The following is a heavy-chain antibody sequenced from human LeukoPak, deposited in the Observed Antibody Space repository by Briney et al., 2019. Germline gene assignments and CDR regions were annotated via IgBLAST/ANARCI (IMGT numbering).Heavy chain of an antibody. D-gene: IGHD3-16*01. CDR3: AGGTFRHIDV. CDR1: GFTFSSYW. J-gene: IGHJ6*02. CDR2: IKQDGSEK. Sequence: AGGSLRLSCAASGFTFSSYWMSWVRQAPGKGLEWVANIKQDGSEKYYVDSVKGRFTISRENAKNSLYLQMNNLRAGDTAVYYCAGGTFRHIDVWGQGTTVTVSS. V-gene: IGHV3-7*01.